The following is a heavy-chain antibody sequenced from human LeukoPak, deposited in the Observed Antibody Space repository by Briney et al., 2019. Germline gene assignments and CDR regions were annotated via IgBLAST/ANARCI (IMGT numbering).Heavy chain of an antibody. CDR1: GYSISSGYY. Sequence: KPSETLSLTCTVSGYSISSGYYWGWIRQPPGKGLEWIGSIYYRGSTDYNPSLKSRVTIGGDTSKNQFSLKLSSVTAADTAVYYCARDTRNYYDSSGYYSFDYWGQGTLVTVSS. V-gene: IGHV4-38-2*02. CDR3: ARDTRNYYDSSGYYSFDY. D-gene: IGHD3-22*01. J-gene: IGHJ4*02. CDR2: IYYRGST.